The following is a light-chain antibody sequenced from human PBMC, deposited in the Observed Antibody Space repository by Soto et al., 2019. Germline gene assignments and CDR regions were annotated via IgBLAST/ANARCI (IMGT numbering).Light chain of an antibody. J-gene: IGLJ2*01. CDR3: SSFTNSGTVV. CDR1: SSDVGGHNY. Sequence: QSVLTQPASVSGSPGQSITISCTGTSSDVGGHNYVSWYQQHPGKAPKNMIYQVNNGPSGVSDRFSGSKSGNTASLTISGLQAEDEAYYYCSSFTNSGTVVFGGGTKGTVL. CDR2: QVN. V-gene: IGLV2-14*01.